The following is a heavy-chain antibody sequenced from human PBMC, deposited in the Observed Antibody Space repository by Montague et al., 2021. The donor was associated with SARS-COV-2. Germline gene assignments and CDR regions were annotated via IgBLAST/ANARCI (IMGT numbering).Heavy chain of an antibody. CDR3: ARTPYSRPLPDY. CDR1: GYSISSGYY. V-gene: IGHV4-38-2*02. D-gene: IGHD1-26*01. CDR2: IYHSGST. J-gene: IGHJ4*02. Sequence: SETLSLTCTVSGYSISSGYYWGWIRQPPGKGLEWIGSIYHSGSTYYNPSLKSRVTISVDTSKDQLSLRLSSVTAADTAVYYCARTPYSRPLPDYWGQGALVTVSS.